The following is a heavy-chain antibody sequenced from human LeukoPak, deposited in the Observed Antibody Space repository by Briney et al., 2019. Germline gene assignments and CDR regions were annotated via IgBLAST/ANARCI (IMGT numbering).Heavy chain of an antibody. CDR1: GFTFSSYS. CDR3: ARSESVTIFGVVILNDAFDI. Sequence: GGSLRLSCAASGFTFSSYSMNWVRQAPGKGLEWVSYISSSSSTIYYADSVKGRFTISRDNAKNSLYLQMNSLRAEDTAVYYCARSESVTIFGVVILNDAFDIWGQGTMVTVSS. J-gene: IGHJ3*02. V-gene: IGHV3-48*01. D-gene: IGHD3-3*01. CDR2: ISSSSSTI.